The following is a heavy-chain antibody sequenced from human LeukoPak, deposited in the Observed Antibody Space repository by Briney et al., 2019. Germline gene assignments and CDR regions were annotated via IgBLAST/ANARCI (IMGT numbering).Heavy chain of an antibody. D-gene: IGHD6-19*01. V-gene: IGHV4-39*07. CDR2: IYYSGST. J-gene: IGHJ5*02. CDR1: GVSISSSSYY. CDR3: AREGGAVAGPFDP. Sequence: SETLSLTCTVSGVSISSSSYYWGWIRQPPGKGLEWIGSIYYSGSTYYNPSLKSRVTISVDTSKNQFSLKLSSVTAADTAVYYCAREGGAVAGPFDPWGQGTLVTVSS.